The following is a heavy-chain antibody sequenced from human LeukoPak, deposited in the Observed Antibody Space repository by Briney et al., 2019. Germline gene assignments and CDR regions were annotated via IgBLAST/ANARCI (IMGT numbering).Heavy chain of an antibody. D-gene: IGHD4-17*01. CDR2: IYYSGST. V-gene: IGHV4-31*03. CDR3: ARDREGYGDYGGVWWFDP. CDR1: GGSISGSSYY. Sequence: SETLSLTCTVSGGSISGSSYYWGWIRQPPGKGLEWIGYIYYSGSTYYNPSLKSRVTISVDTSKNQFSLKLSSVTAADTAVYYCARDREGYGDYGGVWWFDPWGQGTLVTVSS. J-gene: IGHJ5*02.